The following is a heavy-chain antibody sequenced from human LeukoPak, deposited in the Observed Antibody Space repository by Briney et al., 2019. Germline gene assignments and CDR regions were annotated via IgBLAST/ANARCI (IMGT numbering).Heavy chain of an antibody. CDR2: IYYSGST. J-gene: IGHJ4*02. Sequence: PSETLSLTCTVSGDSISSYYWSWIRQPPGKGLEWIGYIYYSGSTNYNPSLKSRLTISVDTSKNQLSLKLSSVTAADTAVYYCARAKKAVAGFFDYWGQGTLVIVSS. CDR3: ARAKKAVAGFFDY. V-gene: IGHV4-59*01. CDR1: GDSISSYY. D-gene: IGHD6-19*01.